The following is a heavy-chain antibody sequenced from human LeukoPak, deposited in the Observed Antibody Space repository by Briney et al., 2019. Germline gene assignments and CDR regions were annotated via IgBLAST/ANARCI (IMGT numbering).Heavy chain of an antibody. D-gene: IGHD3-9*01. J-gene: IGHJ6*04. V-gene: IGHV3-53*01. Sequence: GGSLRLSCAASGFTVSSNYMSWGREAPGKGLEWGSVIYSGGSTYYADSVKGRFTISRDNSKNTLYLQMNSLRAEDTAVYYCARDGVDILTGYYQNGMDVWGKGTTVTVSS. CDR1: GFTVSSNY. CDR2: IYSGGST. CDR3: ARDGVDILTGYYQNGMDV.